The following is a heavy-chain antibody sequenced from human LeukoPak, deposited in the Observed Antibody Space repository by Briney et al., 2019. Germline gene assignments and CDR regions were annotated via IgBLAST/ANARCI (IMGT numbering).Heavy chain of an antibody. V-gene: IGHV3-30*02. CDR3: AKDRTEPIYSGCGVSDY. Sequence: GGSLRLSCAASGFTLSSYEMNWVRQAPGKGLEWVAFIRYDGSNKYYADSVKGRFTISRDNSKNTLYLQMNSLRAEDTAVYYCAKDRTEPIYSGCGVSDYWGQGTLVTVSS. CDR1: GFTLSSYE. J-gene: IGHJ4*02. D-gene: IGHD5-12*01. CDR2: IRYDGSNK.